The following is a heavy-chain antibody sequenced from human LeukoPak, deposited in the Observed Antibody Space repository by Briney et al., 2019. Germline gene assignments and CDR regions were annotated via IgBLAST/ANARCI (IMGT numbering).Heavy chain of an antibody. CDR1: GGSISRHY. CDR2: IYYSGST. J-gene: IGHJ4*02. CDR3: ARAPRARDTSMEHFDS. Sequence: AETVPLTRIVCGGSISRHYWSWMRQPAARELEGMGEIYYSGSTKYTPSLQRRLTISLDTPKNQLSLKVSSVTAADTAMYFCARAPRARDTSMEHFDSWGQGTLVTVST. D-gene: IGHD5-18*01. V-gene: IGHV4-59*08.